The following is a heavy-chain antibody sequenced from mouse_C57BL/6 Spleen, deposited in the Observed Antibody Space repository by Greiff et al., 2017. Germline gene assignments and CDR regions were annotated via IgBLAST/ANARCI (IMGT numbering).Heavy chain of an antibody. CDR2: INPNYGTT. J-gene: IGHJ3*01. CDR1: GYSFTDYN. Sequence: QLQESGPELVKPGASVKISCKASGYSFTDYNMNWVKQSNGKRLEWIGVINPNYGTTSYNQKFKGKATLNVDQATSTAYMQLTSLTAEDAAVYYCARGENYGSRAWFAYWGQGTLVTVSA. D-gene: IGHD1-1*01. V-gene: IGHV1-39*01. CDR3: ARGENYGSRAWFAY.